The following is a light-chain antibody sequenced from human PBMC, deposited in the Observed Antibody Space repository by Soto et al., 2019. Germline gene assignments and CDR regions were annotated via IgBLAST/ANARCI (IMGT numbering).Light chain of an antibody. J-gene: IGLJ3*02. V-gene: IGLV1-51*01. CDR1: SSNIGNNY. Sequence: QSVLTQPPSVSAAPGQKVTISCSGSSSNIGNNYVSWYQQLPGTAPKLLIHDNNERPSGIPDRFSGSKSGTSATLGISGLQTGDEADYYCGTWDNSLSAVVFGGGTQLTVL. CDR3: GTWDNSLSAVV. CDR2: DNN.